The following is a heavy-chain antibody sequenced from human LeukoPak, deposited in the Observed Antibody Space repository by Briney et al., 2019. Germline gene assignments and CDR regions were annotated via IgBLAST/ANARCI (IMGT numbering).Heavy chain of an antibody. CDR3: ARDSSGYGRFDY. V-gene: IGHV1-2*02. Sequence: ASVKVSCKASGYTFTSYDINWVRQATGQGLEWMGWINPNSGGTNYAQKFQGRVTMTRDTSISTAYMELSRLRSDDTAVYYCARDSSGYGRFDYWGQGTLVTVSS. D-gene: IGHD3-22*01. J-gene: IGHJ4*02. CDR2: INPNSGGT. CDR1: GYTFTSYD.